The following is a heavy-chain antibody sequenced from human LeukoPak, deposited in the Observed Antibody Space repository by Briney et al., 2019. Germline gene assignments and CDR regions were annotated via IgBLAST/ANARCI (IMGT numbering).Heavy chain of an antibody. V-gene: IGHV3-15*01. CDR3: TTELGITMIRRTGYYFDY. Sequence: GGSLRLSCAASGFTFSNAWMTWVRQAPGKGLEWVGRIKSKPDGATTDYAAPVKGRFTISRDDSRNTLYLQMNSLKTEDTAVYYCTTELGITMIRRTGYYFDYWGQATLVTVSA. D-gene: IGHD3-10*01. CDR1: GFTFSNAW. CDR2: IKSKPDGATT. J-gene: IGHJ4*02.